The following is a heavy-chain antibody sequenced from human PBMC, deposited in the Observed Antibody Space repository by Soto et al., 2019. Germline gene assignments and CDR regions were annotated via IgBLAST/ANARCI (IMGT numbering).Heavy chain of an antibody. Sequence: SVKVSSKASGGTFTSYAISWVRQAPGQGLEWMGGIIPIFGTANYAQKFQGRVAITADESTSTAYMELSSLRSEDTAVYYCARGANHATVVTPFYYCMDVWVQGTTVTVSS. CDR3: ARGANHATVVTPFYYCMDV. CDR1: GGTFTSYA. V-gene: IGHV1-69*13. CDR2: IIPIFGTA. D-gene: IGHD4-17*01. J-gene: IGHJ6*02.